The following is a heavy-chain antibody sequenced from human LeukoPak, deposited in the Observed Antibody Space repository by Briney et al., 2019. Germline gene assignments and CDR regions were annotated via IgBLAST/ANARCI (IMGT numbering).Heavy chain of an antibody. J-gene: IGHJ5*02. CDR3: AREGKVLWFGELMYNWFDP. CDR1: GYSISSGYY. V-gene: IGHV4-38-2*02. D-gene: IGHD3-10*01. CDR2: IYHSEST. Sequence: SETLSLTCTVSGYSISSGYYWGWLRQPPGKGLVGIGSIYHSESTYYNPSLKSRVTISVDTSKNQFSLKLSSVTAADTAVYYCAREGKVLWFGELMYNWFDPWGQGTLVTVSS.